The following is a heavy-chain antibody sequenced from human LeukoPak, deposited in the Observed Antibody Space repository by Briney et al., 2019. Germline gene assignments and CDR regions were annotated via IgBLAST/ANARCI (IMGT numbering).Heavy chain of an antibody. Sequence: GGSLRLSCAASGFTFSTYAMSWVRQAPGKGLEWVSGISGSGGSTYYADSVKGRFTISRDNSKNTLYLQMNSLRAEDTAVYYCAKVGGYSSSWTFDYWGQGTLVTVSS. V-gene: IGHV3-23*01. J-gene: IGHJ4*02. CDR2: ISGSGGST. CDR1: GFTFSTYA. D-gene: IGHD6-13*01. CDR3: AKVGGYSSSWTFDY.